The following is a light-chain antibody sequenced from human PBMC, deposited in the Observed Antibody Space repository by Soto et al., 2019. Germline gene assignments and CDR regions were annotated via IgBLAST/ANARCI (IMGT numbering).Light chain of an antibody. CDR2: WAS. CDR1: QSVLYSSNNKNY. J-gene: IGKJ1*01. CDR3: QQYYSTPQT. Sequence: DIVMTQSPDSLAVSLGERATINCKSSQSVLYSSNNKNYLVWYQQKPGQPPKLLIYWASTRESGVPDRFSGSGSGTYFTITISSLQAEDAAVYYCQQYYSTPQTFGQGTKVEIK. V-gene: IGKV4-1*01.